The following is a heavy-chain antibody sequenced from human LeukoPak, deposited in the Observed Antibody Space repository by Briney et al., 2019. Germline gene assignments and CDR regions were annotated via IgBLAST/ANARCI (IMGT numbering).Heavy chain of an antibody. CDR2: IYHSGNT. CDR1: GYSISSGYY. V-gene: IGHV4-38-2*02. J-gene: IGHJ3*02. Sequence: SETLSLTCSVSGYSISSGYYWGWIRQPPGKGLEWIGSIYHSGNTYYNPSLKSRVTISVDTSKNQFSLKLSSVTAADTAVYYCARGSRVVTMIVVPTSFDIWGQGTMVTVSS. D-gene: IGHD3-22*01. CDR3: ARGSRVVTMIVVPTSFDI.